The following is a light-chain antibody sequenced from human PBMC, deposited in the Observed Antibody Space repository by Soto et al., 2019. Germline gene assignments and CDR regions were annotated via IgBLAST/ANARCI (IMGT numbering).Light chain of an antibody. V-gene: IGLV1-44*01. CDR1: SSNIGSNS. Sequence: QSVLTQPPSVSGTPGQSVTISCSGGSSNIGSNSVNWYQQLPGTAPKLLIFTDNQRPPGVPDRFSGSKSGTSASLAISGLQAQDEADHYCAAWDNSLNVYVFGTGTKVTVL. CDR3: AAWDNSLNVYV. CDR2: TDN. J-gene: IGLJ1*01.